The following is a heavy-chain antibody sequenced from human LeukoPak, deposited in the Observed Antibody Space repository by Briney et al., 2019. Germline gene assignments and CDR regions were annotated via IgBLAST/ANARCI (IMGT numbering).Heavy chain of an antibody. D-gene: IGHD2-15*01. V-gene: IGHV3-48*01. Sequence: GGSLRLSCAASGFSFSSYTMNWVRQAPRKGLEWTSYISSGSSTIYYADSVKGRSTISRDNAKNSLYLQMNSLRAEDTAVYYCARGYCSGGSCYNLDYWGQGTLVTVSS. CDR3: ARGYCSGGSCYNLDY. CDR1: GFSFSSYT. CDR2: ISSGSSTI. J-gene: IGHJ4*02.